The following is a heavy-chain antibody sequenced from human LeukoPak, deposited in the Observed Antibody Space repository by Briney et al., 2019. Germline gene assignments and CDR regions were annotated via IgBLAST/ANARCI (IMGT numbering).Heavy chain of an antibody. D-gene: IGHD2-2*01. CDR2: INPNSGGT. Sequence: ASVKVSCKASGYTFTGYYMHWVRQAPGQGLEWMGWINPNSGGTNYAQKFQGRVTMTRDTSISTAHMELSRLRSDDTAVYYCARGKWFVPAAPDYWGQGTLVTVSS. J-gene: IGHJ4*02. CDR1: GYTFTGYY. V-gene: IGHV1-2*02. CDR3: ARGKWFVPAAPDY.